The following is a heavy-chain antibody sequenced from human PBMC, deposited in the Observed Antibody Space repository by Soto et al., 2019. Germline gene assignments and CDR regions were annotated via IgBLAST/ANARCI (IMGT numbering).Heavy chain of an antibody. V-gene: IGHV3-53*01. CDR2: IYTRGTT. J-gene: IGHJ4*02. D-gene: IGHD2-21*01. Sequence: GGALRVSCSSSVFSVNNNYMTWVRQAPGMRPEWVAVIYTRGTTHYADFATGRFTFSRDNSKKTLYLQMDSLRPEDTAVYYCAKLWGYYFESWGPGTMVTVSS. CDR1: VFSVNNNY. CDR3: AKLWGYYFES.